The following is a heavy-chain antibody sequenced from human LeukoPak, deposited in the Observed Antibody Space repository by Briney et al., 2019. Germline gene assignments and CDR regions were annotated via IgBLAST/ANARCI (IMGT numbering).Heavy chain of an antibody. D-gene: IGHD6-19*01. V-gene: IGHV4-59*01. CDR1: GGSFSGYY. Sequence: SETLSLTCAVYGGSFSGYYWSWIRQPPGKGLEWIGYIYYSGSTNYNPSLKSRVTISVDTSKNQFSLKLSSVTAADTAVYYCARVQDSSGWYFDAFDIWGQGTMVTVSS. CDR3: ARVQDSSGWYFDAFDI. CDR2: IYYSGST. J-gene: IGHJ3*02.